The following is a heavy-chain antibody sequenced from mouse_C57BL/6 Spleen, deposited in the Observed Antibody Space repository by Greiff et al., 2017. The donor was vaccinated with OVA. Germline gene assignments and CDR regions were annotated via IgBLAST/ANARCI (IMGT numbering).Heavy chain of an antibody. CDR1: GYTFTDYY. CDR2: INPNNGGT. CDR3: ARSFYGNLYYYAMDY. D-gene: IGHD2-10*01. V-gene: IGHV1-26*01. Sequence: VQLQQSGPELVKPGASVKISCKASGYTFTDYYMNWVKQSHGKSLEWIGDINPNNGGTSYTQKFKGKATLTVDKSSSTAYMELRSLTSEDSAVYYCARSFYGNLYYYAMDYWGQGTSVTVSS. J-gene: IGHJ4*01.